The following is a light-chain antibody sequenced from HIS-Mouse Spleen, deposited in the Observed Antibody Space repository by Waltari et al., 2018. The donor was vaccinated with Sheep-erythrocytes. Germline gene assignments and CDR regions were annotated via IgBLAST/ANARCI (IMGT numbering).Light chain of an antibody. CDR2: EDS. Sequence: SYELTQPPSVSVSPGQTARITCSGDALPKKYAYWYQQKSGQAPVLVIYEDSKRPSGIPERVSGYSSGTMATLTISGAQVEDEADYYCYSTDSSGNHYVFGTGTKVTVL. CDR3: YSTDSSGNHYV. J-gene: IGLJ1*01. CDR1: ALPKKY. V-gene: IGLV3-10*01.